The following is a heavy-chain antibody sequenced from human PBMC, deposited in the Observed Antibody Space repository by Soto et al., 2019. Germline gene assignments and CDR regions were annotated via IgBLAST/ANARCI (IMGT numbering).Heavy chain of an antibody. J-gene: IGHJ4*02. D-gene: IGHD3-22*01. Sequence: SETLSLTCTVSGGSISSYYWSWIRQPPGKGLEWIGYIYYSGSTNYNPSLKSRVTISVDTSKNQFSLELSSVTAADTAVYYCARQGSSGYYWLFDYWGQGTLVTVSS. CDR3: ARQGSSGYYWLFDY. CDR1: GGSISSYY. CDR2: IYYSGST. V-gene: IGHV4-59*01.